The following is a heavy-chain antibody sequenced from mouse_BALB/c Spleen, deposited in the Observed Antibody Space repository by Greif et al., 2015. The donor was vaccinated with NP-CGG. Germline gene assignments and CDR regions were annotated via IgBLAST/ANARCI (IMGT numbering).Heavy chain of an antibody. D-gene: IGHD2-1*01. CDR2: IDPANGNT. CDR1: GFNIKDTY. J-gene: IGHJ1*01. Sequence: VQLQQSGAELVKPGASVKLSCTASGFNIKDTYMHWVKQRPEQGLEWIGRIDPANGNTKYDPKFQGKATITADTSSNTAYLQLSSLTSDDTAVYYCARYGNYVYFDVWGAGTTVTVSS. CDR3: ARYGNYVYFDV. V-gene: IGHV14-3*02.